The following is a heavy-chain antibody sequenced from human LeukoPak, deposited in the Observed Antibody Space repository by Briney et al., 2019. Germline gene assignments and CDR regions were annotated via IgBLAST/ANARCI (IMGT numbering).Heavy chain of an antibody. CDR1: GFTFSSYG. V-gene: IGHV3-30*18. Sequence: GRSLRLSCAASGFTFSSYGMHWVRRAPGKGLEWVAVISYDGSNKYYADSVKGRFTISRDNSKNTLYLQMNSLRAEDTAVYYCAKVDSSGWYPPAFQYWGQGTLVTVSS. J-gene: IGHJ1*01. CDR3: AKVDSSGWYPPAFQY. D-gene: IGHD6-19*01. CDR2: ISYDGSNK.